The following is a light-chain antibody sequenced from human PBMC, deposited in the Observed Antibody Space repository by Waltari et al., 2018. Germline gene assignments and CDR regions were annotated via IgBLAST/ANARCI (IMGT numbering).Light chain of an antibody. J-gene: IGKJ5*01. V-gene: IGKV3-11*01. Sequence: ETVFTQSPATLSLSPGERATLPCRASQNVDIYLAWYQQKPGQAPRLLIYDASNSATGIPARFSGSGSGTDFTLTTSSLEPEDFAVYYCQQRKNWPPLTFGQGTRLDIK. CDR2: DAS. CDR1: QNVDIY. CDR3: QQRKNWPPLT.